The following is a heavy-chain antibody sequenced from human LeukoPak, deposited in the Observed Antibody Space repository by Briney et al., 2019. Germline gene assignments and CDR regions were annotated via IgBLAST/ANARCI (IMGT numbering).Heavy chain of an antibody. CDR2: IYYSGST. D-gene: IGHD6-19*01. V-gene: IGHV4-59*12. CDR1: GGSISSYY. CDR3: ARDSSGYSSGWINYYYYYYMDV. Sequence: SETLSLTCTVSGGSISSYYWSWIRQPPGKGLEWIGYIYYSGSTNYNPSLKSRVTISVDTSKNQFSLKLSSVTAADTAVYYCARDSSGYSSGWINYYYYYYMDVWGKGTTVTISS. J-gene: IGHJ6*03.